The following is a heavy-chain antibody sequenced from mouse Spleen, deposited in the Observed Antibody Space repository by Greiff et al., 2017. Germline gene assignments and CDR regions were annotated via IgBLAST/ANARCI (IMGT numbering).Heavy chain of an antibody. J-gene: IGHJ3*01. V-gene: IGHV1-19*01. D-gene: IGHD2-4*01. CDR2: INPYNGGT. Sequence: EVQLQQSGPVLVKPGASVKMSCKASGYTFTDYYMNWVKQSHGKGLEWIGFINPYNGGTNYNQKFKGKATLTVDKSSSTAYMELNSLTSEDSAVYYCARDDYGAFAYWGQGTLVTVSA. CDR3: ARDDYGAFAY. CDR1: GYTFTDYY.